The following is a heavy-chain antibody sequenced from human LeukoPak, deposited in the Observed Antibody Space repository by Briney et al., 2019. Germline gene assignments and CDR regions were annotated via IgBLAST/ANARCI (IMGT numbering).Heavy chain of an antibody. D-gene: IGHD2-21*01. J-gene: IGHJ6*02. CDR1: GFTFNSQA. V-gene: IGHV3-23*01. Sequence: GGSLRLSCAASGFTFNSQAMSCVRQAPGKGLEWLSSISGSGGGTHYADSVRGRLTTSRYNSVNALYLQMHSLRAEDTALYYCAKFRCGGDHCFPGGHYYYGMDVWGQGTTVTVSS. CDR2: ISGSGGGT. CDR3: AKFRCGGDHCFPGGHYYYGMDV.